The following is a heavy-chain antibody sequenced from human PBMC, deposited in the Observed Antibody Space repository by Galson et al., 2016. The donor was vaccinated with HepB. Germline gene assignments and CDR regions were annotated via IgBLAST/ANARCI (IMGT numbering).Heavy chain of an antibody. CDR3: GRDHDTTGIDY. D-gene: IGHD1-1*01. V-gene: IGHV4-59*01. J-gene: IGHJ4*02. Sequence: SETLSLTCTVSGGSISNYYWSWIRQPPGKGLEWIGYIYYSGSTNYNPSLKSRVTISVDTSKNQFSLKLSSVTAADTAVYYWGRDHDTTGIDYWGQGTLVTVAS. CDR2: IYYSGST. CDR1: GGSISNYY.